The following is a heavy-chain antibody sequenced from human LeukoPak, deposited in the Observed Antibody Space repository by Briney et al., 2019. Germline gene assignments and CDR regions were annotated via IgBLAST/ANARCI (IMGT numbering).Heavy chain of an antibody. Sequence: PSETLSLTCTVSGGSISSSSYYWGWIRQPPGKGLEWIGSIYYSGSTYYNPSLKSRVTISVDTSKNQFSLKLGSVTAADTAVYYCARLVVGGSDFDYWGQGTLVTVSS. CDR3: ARLVVGGSDFDY. CDR2: IYYSGST. D-gene: IGHD4-23*01. J-gene: IGHJ4*02. V-gene: IGHV4-39*01. CDR1: GGSISSSSYY.